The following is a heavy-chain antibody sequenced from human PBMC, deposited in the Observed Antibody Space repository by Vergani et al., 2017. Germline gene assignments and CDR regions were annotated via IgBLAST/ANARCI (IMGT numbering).Heavy chain of an antibody. V-gene: IGHV4-61*02. Sequence: QVQLQESGPGLVKPSQTLSLTCTVSGGSISSGSYYWSWIRQPAGKGQEWIGRIYTSGSTNYNPSLKSRVTMSVDTSKNQFSLKLSSVTAADTAVYYCARVLGLGGNWNYRKNWFDPWGQGTLVTVSS. J-gene: IGHJ5*02. CDR3: ARVLGLGGNWNYRKNWFDP. CDR1: GGSISSGSYY. D-gene: IGHD1-7*01. CDR2: IYTSGST.